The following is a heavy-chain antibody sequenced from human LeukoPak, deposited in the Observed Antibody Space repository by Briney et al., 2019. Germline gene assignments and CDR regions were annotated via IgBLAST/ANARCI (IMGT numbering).Heavy chain of an antibody. CDR2: IWYDGSNK. V-gene: IGHV3-33*01. Sequence: PGRSLRLSCAASGFTFSSYGMHWVRQAPGKGLEWVAVIWYDGSNKYYADSVKGRFTISRDNSKNTLYLQMNSLRAEDTAVYYYARSTLQQPPRYWGQGTLVTVSS. J-gene: IGHJ4*02. D-gene: IGHD6-13*01. CDR3: ARSTLQQPPRY. CDR1: GFTFSSYG.